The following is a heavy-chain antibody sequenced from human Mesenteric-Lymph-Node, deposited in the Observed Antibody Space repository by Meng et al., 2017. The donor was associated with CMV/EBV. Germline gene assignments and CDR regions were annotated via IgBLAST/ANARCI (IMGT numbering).Heavy chain of an antibody. V-gene: IGHV1-69*04. CDR2: IIPILGIA. J-gene: IGHJ5*02. Sequence: KASGGTFSSYAISWVRQAPGQGLEWVGRIIPILGIANYAQKFQGRVTMTTDTSTSTAYLELGSLRSDDTAVYYCARERLGRNTLSLDLWGQGTLVTVSS. D-gene: IGHD4-23*01. CDR1: GGTFSSYA. CDR3: ARERLGRNTLSLDL.